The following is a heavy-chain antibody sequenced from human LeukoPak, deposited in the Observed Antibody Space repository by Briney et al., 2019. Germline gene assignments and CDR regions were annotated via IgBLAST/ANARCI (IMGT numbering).Heavy chain of an antibody. CDR3: ARDGELTGDKAFDY. J-gene: IGHJ4*02. CDR2: VNPNSGGT. D-gene: IGHD7-27*01. V-gene: IGHV1-2*02. CDR1: GYTFTGYY. Sequence: GASVKVSCKASGYTFTGYYMHWVRQAPGQGLEWMGWVNPNSGGTNYAQKFQGRVTMTRDTSISTACMELSRLRSDDTAVYYCARDGELTGDKAFDYWGQGTLVTVSS.